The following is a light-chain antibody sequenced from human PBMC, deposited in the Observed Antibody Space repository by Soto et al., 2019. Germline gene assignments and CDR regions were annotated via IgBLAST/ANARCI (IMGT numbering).Light chain of an antibody. CDR1: QSIITW. Sequence: DIQLTQSPSTLSASVGDRVTITCRASQSIITWLAWYQQKPGKAPKLLIYKASDVDVVVPSRFSGSGSATEFTLTISSLQPDDVATYYCQQYNAYSPWTFGQGTKVEIK. CDR3: QQYNAYSPWT. V-gene: IGKV1-5*03. J-gene: IGKJ1*01. CDR2: KAS.